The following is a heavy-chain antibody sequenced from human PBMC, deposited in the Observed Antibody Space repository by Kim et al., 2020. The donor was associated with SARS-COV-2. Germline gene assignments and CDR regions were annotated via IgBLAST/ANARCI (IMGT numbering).Heavy chain of an antibody. V-gene: IGHV3-7*01. Sequence: GGSLRLSCAVSGFSLRSNWMSWVRQAPGKGLEWVALKKGDGGEEPYVDSVKGRFTMSRDNAKNSLYLQMSSLRTEDTAIYYCAALDTVQVPGGIWGQGTLVTVSS. D-gene: IGHD3-10*01. CDR2: KKGDGGEE. CDR1: GFSLRSNW. CDR3: AALDTVQVPGGI. J-gene: IGHJ4*02.